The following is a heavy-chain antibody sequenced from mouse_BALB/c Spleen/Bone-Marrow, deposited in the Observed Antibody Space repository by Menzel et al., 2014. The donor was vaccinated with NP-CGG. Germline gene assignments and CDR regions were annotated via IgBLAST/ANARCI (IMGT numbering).Heavy chain of an antibody. V-gene: IGHV5-6-5*01. CDR3: ARVTTATGVDY. CDR1: GFTFSSYA. Sequence: DVHLVESGGGLVKPGGSLKLSCAASGFTFSSYAMSWVRQTPEKRLEWVASISSGGSTYYPDSVKGRFTISRDNARYILYLQMSSLRSEDTAMYYCARVTTATGVDYWGQGTSVTVSS. J-gene: IGHJ4*01. D-gene: IGHD1-2*01. CDR2: ISSGGST.